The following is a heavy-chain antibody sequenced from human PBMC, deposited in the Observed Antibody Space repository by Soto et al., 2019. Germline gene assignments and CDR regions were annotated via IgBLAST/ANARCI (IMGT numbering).Heavy chain of an antibody. Sequence: ASVKVSCKASGYTFTSYYMHWVRQAPGQGLEWMGIINPSGGSTSYAQKFQGRVTMTRDTSTSTVYMELSSLRSEDTAVYYCATDSESGHTRSSHYYYGMDLWGQGTTVTVSS. D-gene: IGHD5-18*01. V-gene: IGHV1-46*01. CDR3: ATDSESGHTRSSHYYYGMDL. J-gene: IGHJ6*02. CDR2: INPSGGST. CDR1: GYTFTSYY.